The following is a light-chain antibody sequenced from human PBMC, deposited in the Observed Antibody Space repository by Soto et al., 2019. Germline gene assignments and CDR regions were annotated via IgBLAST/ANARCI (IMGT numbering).Light chain of an antibody. Sequence: DIVMTQSPDSLAVSLGEGATINCKSSQNLLYSPNNKNYLAWYQQKPGQPPRLLISWASTRESGVPERFSVSGYGTDFTLTISSLQAEDVAVAYFQQYYRDTLTFVGGTKVEIK. CDR1: QNLLYSPNNKNY. CDR2: WAS. J-gene: IGKJ4*01. V-gene: IGKV4-1*01. CDR3: QQYYRDTLT.